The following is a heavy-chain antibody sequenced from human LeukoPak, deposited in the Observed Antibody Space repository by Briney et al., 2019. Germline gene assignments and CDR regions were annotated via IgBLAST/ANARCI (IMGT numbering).Heavy chain of an antibody. Sequence: PGGSLRLSCAASGFTFSSYAMSWVRQAPGKGLEWVSSFGTRSTSIYHAGSVKGRFAISRDNAKNSLYLQMNSLRAEDTALYYCAREVSEGFDFWGQGTLVTVSS. CDR3: AREVSEGFDF. J-gene: IGHJ4*02. V-gene: IGHV3-21*01. CDR1: GFTFSSYA. CDR2: FGTRSTSI. D-gene: IGHD3-22*01.